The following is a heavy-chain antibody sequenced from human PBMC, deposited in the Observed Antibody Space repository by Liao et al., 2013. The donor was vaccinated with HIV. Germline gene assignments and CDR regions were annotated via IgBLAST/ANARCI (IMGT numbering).Heavy chain of an antibody. D-gene: IGHD3-22*01. V-gene: IGHV4-4*09. CDR1: GGSISSYY. CDR2: IYKGVTT. Sequence: QVQLQESGPGLVKPSETLSLTCTVSGGSISSYYWSWIRQPPGKGLEWIGYIYKGVTTYYNPSLKSRVAISGDTAKNQFSLELTSVTAADTAVYFCARDTENYDSSAYRYQYYFDLWGQGALVAVSS. J-gene: IGHJ4*02. CDR3: ARDTENYDSSAYRYQYYFDL.